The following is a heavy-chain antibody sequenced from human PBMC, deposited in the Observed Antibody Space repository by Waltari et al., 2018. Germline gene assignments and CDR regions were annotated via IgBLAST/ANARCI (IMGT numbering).Heavy chain of an antibody. CDR1: GFTFSTYI. CDR2: ISSRSSYI. Sequence: EVQLVESGGGLVKPGGSLRLSCAPSGFTFSTYILTWVRQAPGKGLEWVSPISSRSSYIYYADSVKGRFTISRDNAKTSLYLQMNSLRAEDTAVYYCARGAPRWELENWFDPWGQGTLVTVSS. D-gene: IGHD1-26*01. V-gene: IGHV3-21*01. CDR3: ARGAPRWELENWFDP. J-gene: IGHJ5*02.